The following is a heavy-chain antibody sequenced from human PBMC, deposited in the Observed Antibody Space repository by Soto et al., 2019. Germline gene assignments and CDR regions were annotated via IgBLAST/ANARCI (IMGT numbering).Heavy chain of an antibody. J-gene: IGHJ4*02. CDR3: ARQVLGVVVIWGLGQQQANPYDY. CDR1: GVSISSTSHH. Sequence: SETLSLTCTVSGVSISSTSHHWGWIRQPPGKGLEWIGNIYYNGNTFYNPSLQSRVTISVDKSKNQFSLNLNSVTAADTAVYYCARQVLGVVVIWGLGQQQANPYDYWSQGTLVTVSS. CDR2: IYYNGNT. D-gene: IGHD3-3*01. V-gene: IGHV4-39*01.